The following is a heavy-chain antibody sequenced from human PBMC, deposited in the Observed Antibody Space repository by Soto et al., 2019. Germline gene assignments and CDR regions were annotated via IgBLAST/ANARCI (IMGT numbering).Heavy chain of an antibody. D-gene: IGHD5-12*01. CDR1: GGSISSSSYY. J-gene: IGHJ5*02. CDR2: IYYSGST. Sequence: SETLSLTCTVSGGSISSSSYYWGWIRQPPGKGLEWIGSIYYSGSTYYNPSLKSRVTISVDTSKNQFSLKLSSVTAADTAVYYCARLLVGGYSGYDYGSAWFEPWGQGTLVTVSS. CDR3: ARLLVGGYSGYDYGSAWFEP. V-gene: IGHV4-39*01.